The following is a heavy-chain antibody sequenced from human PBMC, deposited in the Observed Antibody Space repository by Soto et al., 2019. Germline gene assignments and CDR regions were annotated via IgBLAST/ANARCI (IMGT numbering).Heavy chain of an antibody. Sequence: SQTLSLTCAISGDSVSSNSAARNWIRQSPSRGLEWLGRTYYRSKWYNDYAVSVKSRITINPDTSKNQFSLQLNSVTPEDTAVYYCARASSEVPDWQEALYYYYYMDVWGKGTTVTVSS. CDR1: GDSVSSNSAA. CDR3: ARASSEVPDWQEALYYYYYMDV. CDR2: TYYRSKWYN. J-gene: IGHJ6*03. D-gene: IGHD3-9*01. V-gene: IGHV6-1*01.